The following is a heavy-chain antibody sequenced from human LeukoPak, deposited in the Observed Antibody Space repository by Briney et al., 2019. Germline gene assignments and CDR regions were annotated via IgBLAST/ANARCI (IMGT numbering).Heavy chain of an antibody. V-gene: IGHV4-59*02. CDR2: IYYSRST. CDR3: ARGRTMQRY. D-gene: IGHD6-25*01. CDR1: GGSVSTNY. J-gene: IGHJ4*02. Sequence: SETLSLTCTVSGGSVSTNYWTWIRQPPGKGLEWIGNIYYSRSTNYNPSLKSRVTISVDTSKNQFSLNLSSVTAADTAVYYCARGRTMQRYWGQGTLVTVSS.